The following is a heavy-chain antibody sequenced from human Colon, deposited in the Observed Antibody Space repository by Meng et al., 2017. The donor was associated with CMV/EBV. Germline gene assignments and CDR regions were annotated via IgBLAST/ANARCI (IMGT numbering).Heavy chain of an antibody. CDR2: VYYGGSS. D-gene: IGHD1-1*01. J-gene: IGHJ4*02. Sequence: SETLSLTCNVSGFSISNTYYWGWIRQPPGKGLEWIGSVYYGGSSYYNPSLKSRVTISVDTSKNQFSLKLSSVTAADTAVYYCAGYNWNDEGDYWGQGTLVTVSS. CDR1: GFSISNTYY. CDR3: AGYNWNDEGDY. V-gene: IGHV4-38-2*02.